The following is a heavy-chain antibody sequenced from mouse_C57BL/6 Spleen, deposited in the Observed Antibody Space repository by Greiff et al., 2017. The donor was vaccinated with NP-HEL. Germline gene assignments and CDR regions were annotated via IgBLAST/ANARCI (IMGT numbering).Heavy chain of an antibody. CDR3: ARKEANWVFAY. J-gene: IGHJ3*01. Sequence: VQVVESGAELVRPGTSVKVSCKASGYAFTNYLIEWVKQRPGQGLEWIGVINPGSGCTNYNEKFKGKATLTADKSSSTAYMQLSSLTSEDSAVYFCARKEANWVFAYWGQGTLVTVSA. CDR1: GYAFTNYL. D-gene: IGHD4-1*01. CDR2: INPGSGCT. V-gene: IGHV1-54*01.